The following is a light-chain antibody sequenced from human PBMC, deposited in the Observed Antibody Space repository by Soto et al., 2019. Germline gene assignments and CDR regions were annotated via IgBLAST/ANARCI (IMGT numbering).Light chain of an antibody. Sequence: QSVLTQPASVSGSPGPSITISCTGTSSDVGGYDYVSWYQLHPGKAPKLMVFEVSNRPSGVSYRFSGSKSGNTASLTISGIQAMDEADNFCSSYSISTAYLFGTGTTLTVL. CDR1: SSDVGGYDY. CDR3: SSYSISTAYL. CDR2: EVS. J-gene: IGLJ1*01. V-gene: IGLV2-14*01.